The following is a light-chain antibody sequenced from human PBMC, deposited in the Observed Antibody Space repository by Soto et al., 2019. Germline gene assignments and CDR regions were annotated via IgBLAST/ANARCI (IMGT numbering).Light chain of an antibody. Sequence: IVLTQSPATRSSFPGERATLALRASQAVNTSLAWYHPKAGQAPRRLICLTSNRATGIPARFSGSGYGTDFTLTISSRKTDDFATYYCQHYNSYSEAFGHGTQVDI. J-gene: IGKJ1*01. CDR3: QHYNSYSEA. CDR1: QAVNTS. CDR2: LTS. V-gene: IGKV3-11*01.